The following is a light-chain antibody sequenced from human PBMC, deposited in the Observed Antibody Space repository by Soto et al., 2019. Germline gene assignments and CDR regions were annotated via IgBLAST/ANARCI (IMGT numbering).Light chain of an antibody. CDR1: QSISSW. CDR3: QQYNSYPFT. V-gene: IGKV1-5*01. J-gene: IGKJ3*01. CDR2: DAS. Sequence: IQMTQSPSTLSASVGDRVTITCRASQSISSWLAWYQQIPGKAPKLLVYDASSLQSGVPSRFSGSGSGTGFTLTIGSLQPDDFATYYCQQYNSYPFTFGPGTKVDIK.